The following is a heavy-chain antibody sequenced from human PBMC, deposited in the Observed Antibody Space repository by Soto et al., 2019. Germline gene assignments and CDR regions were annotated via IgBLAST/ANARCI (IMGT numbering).Heavy chain of an antibody. D-gene: IGHD3-3*02. CDR3: ARGTPPFLEWLSLFDY. Sequence: QVQLVQSGAEVKKPGASVKVSCKASGYTFSTYGLSWVRQAPGQGLEWMGWITVHSGNTYYAQKFQGRVTMTTDTSTSTAYMELSSLRSDDTAVYYCARGTPPFLEWLSLFDYWGQGTLVTVSS. V-gene: IGHV1-18*01. CDR2: ITVHSGNT. CDR1: GYTFSTYG. J-gene: IGHJ4*02.